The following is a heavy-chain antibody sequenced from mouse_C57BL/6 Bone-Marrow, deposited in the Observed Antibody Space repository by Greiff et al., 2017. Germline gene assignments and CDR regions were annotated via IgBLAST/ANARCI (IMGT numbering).Heavy chain of an antibody. V-gene: IGHV5-4*01. D-gene: IGHD2-3*01. J-gene: IGHJ4*01. Sequence: EVKLQESGGGLVKPGGSLKLSCAASGFTFSSYAMSWVRQTPEKRLEWVATISDGGSHTYYPDNVKGRFTISRDNAKNNLYLQMSHLKSEDTAMYYCARDRTYGYYLMDYWGQGTSVTVSS. CDR2: ISDGGSHT. CDR3: ARDRTYGYYLMDY. CDR1: GFTFSSYA.